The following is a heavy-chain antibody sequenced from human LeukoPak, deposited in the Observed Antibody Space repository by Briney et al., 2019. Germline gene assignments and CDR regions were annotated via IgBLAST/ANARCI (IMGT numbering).Heavy chain of an antibody. CDR3: ARYAVVIPIHFDY. J-gene: IGHJ4*02. Sequence: GGSLRLSCASSGFXFSSYAMTWVRQAPGKGPEWVSAIRGNGGSTYYADSVKGRFTISRDNSKNTLYLQMNSLRAEDTAVYYCARYAVVIPIHFDYWGQGTLVTVSS. V-gene: IGHV3-23*01. D-gene: IGHD3-22*01. CDR1: GFXFSSYA. CDR2: IRGNGGST.